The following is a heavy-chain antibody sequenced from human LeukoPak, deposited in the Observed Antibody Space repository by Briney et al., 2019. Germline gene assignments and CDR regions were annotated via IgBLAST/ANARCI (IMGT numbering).Heavy chain of an antibody. Sequence: SETLSLTCTVSCGSINSYNWNWLRQPPGKGLEWIGYISYNGSPDYNPSFKSLVTMSVDTYQGQFSLRLSSVTAADTAVYYCARFRGTSSWHQEVFDYWGQGAPVSVSS. CDR1: CGSINSYN. D-gene: IGHD2-15*01. CDR3: ARFRGTSSWHQEVFDY. CDR2: ISYNGSP. V-gene: IGHV4-59*08. J-gene: IGHJ4*02.